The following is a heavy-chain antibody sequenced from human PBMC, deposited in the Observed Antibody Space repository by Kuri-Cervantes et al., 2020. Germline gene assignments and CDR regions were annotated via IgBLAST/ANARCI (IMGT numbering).Heavy chain of an antibody. CDR2: IWYDGSNK. J-gene: IGHJ4*02. CDR3: AKDPRIAAAVEPVW. Sequence: GESLKISCAASGFTFSSYGMHWVRQAPGKGLEWVAVIWYDGSNKYCADSVKGRFTISRDNSKNTLYLQMNSLSAEDTAVYYCAKDPRIAAAVEPVWWGQGTLVTVSS. CDR1: GFTFSSYG. V-gene: IGHV3-30*02. D-gene: IGHD6-13*01.